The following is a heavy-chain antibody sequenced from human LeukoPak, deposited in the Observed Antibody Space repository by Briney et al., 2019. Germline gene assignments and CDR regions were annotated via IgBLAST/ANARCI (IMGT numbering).Heavy chain of an antibody. Sequence: ASVKVSCKASGYTFTGYYMHWVRQAPGQGLEWMGWINPNSGGTNYAQKFQGRVTMTRDTSISTAYMELSRLRSDDTAVYYCARMGGYCSSTSCDGWFDPWGQGTLVTVSS. V-gene: IGHV1-2*02. CDR2: INPNSGGT. CDR3: ARMGGYCSSTSCDGWFDP. J-gene: IGHJ5*02. D-gene: IGHD2-2*01. CDR1: GYTFTGYY.